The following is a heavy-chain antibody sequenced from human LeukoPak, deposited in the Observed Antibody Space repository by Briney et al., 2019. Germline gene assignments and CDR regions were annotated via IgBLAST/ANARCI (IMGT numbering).Heavy chain of an antibody. CDR2: IYTSGST. CDR1: GGSISSYY. J-gene: IGHJ2*01. Sequence: SETLSLTCTVSGGSISSYYWSWIRQPAGKGLEWIGRIYTSGSTNYNPSLKSRVTVSVDTSKNQFSLKLSSVTAADTAVYYCARRRGESSSGWFHSWYFDLWGRGTLVAVSS. CDR3: ARRRGESSSGWFHSWYFDL. D-gene: IGHD6-19*01. V-gene: IGHV4-4*07.